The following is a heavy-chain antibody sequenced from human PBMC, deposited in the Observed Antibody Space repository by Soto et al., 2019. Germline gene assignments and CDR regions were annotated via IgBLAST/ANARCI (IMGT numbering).Heavy chain of an antibody. Sequence: GGSLRLSCAASGFTFSSYAMSWVRQAPGKGLEWVSDISGSGCSTYYADSVKGRFTISRDNAENSVFLQMNNLRAEDTARYYCAKMTSSGWYDPVFHWGQGTLVTVSS. V-gene: IGHV3-23*01. CDR1: GFTFSSYA. D-gene: IGHD6-19*01. CDR2: ISGSGCST. J-gene: IGHJ4*02. CDR3: AKMTSSGWYDPVFH.